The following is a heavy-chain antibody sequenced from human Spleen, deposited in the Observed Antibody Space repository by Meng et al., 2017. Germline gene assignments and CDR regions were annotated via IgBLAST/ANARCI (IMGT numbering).Heavy chain of an antibody. V-gene: IGHV3-73*01. CDR3: ARGGLGTVLDY. CDR1: GFTFSGSA. Sequence: GESLKISCAASGFTFSGSAMHWVRQASGKGLEWVGRIRSKANSYATAYAASVKGRFTISRDDSKNTAYLQMNSLTADDTAIYYCARGGLGTVLDYWGQGTLVTVSS. CDR2: IRSKANSYAT. D-gene: IGHD7-27*01. J-gene: IGHJ4*02.